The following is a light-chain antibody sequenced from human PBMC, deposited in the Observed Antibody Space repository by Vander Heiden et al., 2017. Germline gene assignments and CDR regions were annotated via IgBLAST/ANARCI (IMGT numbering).Light chain of an antibody. V-gene: IGLV1-40*01. CDR2: GNS. J-gene: IGLJ2*01. CDR3: QSYDSSLSGPVV. Sequence: SVLTQPPSVSGGPGQRVTISCTGISSTIGAGYDVHWYQQLPGTAPKLLIYGNSNRPSGVPDRFSGSKSGTSASLAITGLQAEDEADYYCQSYDSSLSGPVVFGGGTKLTVL. CDR1: SSTIGAGYD.